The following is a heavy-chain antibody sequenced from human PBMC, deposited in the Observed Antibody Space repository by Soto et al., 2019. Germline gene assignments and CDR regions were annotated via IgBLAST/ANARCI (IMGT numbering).Heavy chain of an antibody. Sequence: PSETLSLTCAVSGGSISSGDYYWSCIRQHPGKGLEWIGYIYYSGNTYCNPSLKSRVTISVDTSKNQFSLNLTSVTAADTAVYYCARGIYPYYYDSWGQGTLVTVSS. V-gene: IGHV4-31*11. D-gene: IGHD3-22*01. CDR2: IYYSGNT. CDR3: ARGIYPYYYDS. J-gene: IGHJ4*02. CDR1: GGSISSGDYY.